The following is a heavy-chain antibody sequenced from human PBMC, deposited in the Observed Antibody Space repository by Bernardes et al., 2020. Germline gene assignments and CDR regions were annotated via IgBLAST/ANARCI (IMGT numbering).Heavy chain of an antibody. CDR1: GYTFTSYG. Sequence: ASVKVSCKASGYTFTSYGMHWVRQAPGQRLEWMGWINVGNDNTKYSPKFQGRVTITRDTSASTAYMELSSLRAEDTAVYYCARQQLWWWVATPSDAFDIWGQGTMVTVSS. CDR3: ARQQLWWWVATPSDAFDI. CDR2: INVGNDNT. D-gene: IGHD2-21*01. V-gene: IGHV1-3*01. J-gene: IGHJ3*02.